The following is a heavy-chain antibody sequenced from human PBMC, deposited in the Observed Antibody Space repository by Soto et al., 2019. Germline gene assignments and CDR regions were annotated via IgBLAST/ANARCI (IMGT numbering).Heavy chain of an antibody. CDR1: GYTFTSYG. D-gene: IGHD6-6*01. Sequence: ASVKVSCKASGYTFTSYGISWVRQAPGQGLEWMGWISAYNGNTNYAQKLQGRVTMTTDTSTSTAYMELRSLRSDDTAVYYCARAESIAAPAGWFDPGGQGTLVTVS. V-gene: IGHV1-18*04. CDR2: ISAYNGNT. J-gene: IGHJ5*02. CDR3: ARAESIAAPAGWFDP.